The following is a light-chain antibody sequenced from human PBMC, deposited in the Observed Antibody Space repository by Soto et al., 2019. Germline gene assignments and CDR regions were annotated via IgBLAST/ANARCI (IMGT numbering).Light chain of an antibody. Sequence: QSVLTQPPSASGTPGQRVTISCSGSSSNIGMNSVSWYQQVPGAAPKLLIYSSHQRPSGVPDRFSGSKSGTSDSLAISGLQSEDEADYYCAAWDDTLNGVVFGGGTKLTVL. CDR3: AAWDDTLNGVV. CDR1: SSNIGMNS. V-gene: IGLV1-44*01. CDR2: SSH. J-gene: IGLJ3*02.